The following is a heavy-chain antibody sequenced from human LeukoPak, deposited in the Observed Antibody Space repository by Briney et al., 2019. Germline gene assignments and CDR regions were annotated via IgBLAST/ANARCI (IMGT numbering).Heavy chain of an antibody. J-gene: IGHJ4*02. Sequence: ASVKVSCKASGYTFTGYYMHWVRQAPGQGLEWMGWINPNSGGTNYAQKFQGRVTMTRDTSISTAYMELSRLRSDDTAVYYCAREGVAAAGTSLRYYFDYWGQGTLVTVSS. CDR3: AREGVAAAGTSLRYYFDY. CDR1: GYTFTGYY. D-gene: IGHD6-13*01. CDR2: INPNSGGT. V-gene: IGHV1-2*02.